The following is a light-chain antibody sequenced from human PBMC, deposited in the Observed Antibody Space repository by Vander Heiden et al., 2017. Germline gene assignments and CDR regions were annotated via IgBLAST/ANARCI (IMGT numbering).Light chain of an antibody. V-gene: IGKV1-39*01. Sequence: DIQMTQSPSSLSASVGDRVTITCRASQSISSYLNWYQQKPGKAPKLLIYAASRLQSGVPSRFSGSGSGTDFTLTISRLQPEDFATYYWQQSYSTYSFGQGTKVEIK. CDR2: AAS. CDR3: QQSYSTYS. J-gene: IGKJ1*01. CDR1: QSISSY.